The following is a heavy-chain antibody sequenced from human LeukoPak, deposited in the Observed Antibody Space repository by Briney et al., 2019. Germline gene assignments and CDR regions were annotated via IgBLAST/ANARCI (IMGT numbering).Heavy chain of an antibody. J-gene: IGHJ4*02. D-gene: IGHD6-19*01. Sequence: PGGSLRLSCAASGFTFSSYEMNWVRQAPGKGLEWVSYISSSGSTIYYADSVKGRFTISRDNAKNSLYLQMNSLGAEDTAVYYCARVNSGWYPTGDYWGQGTLVTVSS. CDR1: GFTFSSYE. CDR3: ARVNSGWYPTGDY. CDR2: ISSSGSTI. V-gene: IGHV3-48*03.